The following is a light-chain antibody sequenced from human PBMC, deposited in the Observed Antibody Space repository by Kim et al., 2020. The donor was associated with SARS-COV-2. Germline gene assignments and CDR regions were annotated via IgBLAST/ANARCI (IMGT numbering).Light chain of an antibody. V-gene: IGKV3-15*01. CDR3: QQYNNWRFS. CDR2: GAS. Sequence: VSPWERAHLSGSDSQSVSCNLAWYQEKPGQAPRLLIYGASTRATGIPARFSGSGSGTEFTLTISSLQSEDCAVHYCQQYNNWRFSFGPGTKVDIK. CDR1: QSVSCN. J-gene: IGKJ3*01.